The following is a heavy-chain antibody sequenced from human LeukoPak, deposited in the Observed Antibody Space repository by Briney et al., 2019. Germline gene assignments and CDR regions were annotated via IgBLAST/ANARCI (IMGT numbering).Heavy chain of an antibody. Sequence: GGSLRLSCAASGFTFSSYAMSWVRQAPGKGLEWVSAISGSGGSTYYADAVKGRFTISRDNSKNTLYLQMNNLRAEDTAVYYCAKDSSGYLNSFDPWGQGPLVTVSS. D-gene: IGHD6-19*01. V-gene: IGHV3-23*01. CDR2: ISGSGGST. J-gene: IGHJ5*02. CDR1: GFTFSSYA. CDR3: AKDSSGYLNSFDP.